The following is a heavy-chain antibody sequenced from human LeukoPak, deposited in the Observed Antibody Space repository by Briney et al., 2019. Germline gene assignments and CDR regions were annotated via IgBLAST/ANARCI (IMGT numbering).Heavy chain of an antibody. CDR1: GGSFNGYY. V-gene: IGHV4-34*01. Sequence: SETLSLTCAAYGGSFNGYYWTWIRPPPGKGLEWIGEINHSGSTDYNPSLKSRVTISVDTSKNQFSLKLNSVTAADTAVYYCARGQLRLSNWGQGSLVIVSS. J-gene: IGHJ4*02. D-gene: IGHD6-25*01. CDR3: ARGQLRLSN. CDR2: INHSGST.